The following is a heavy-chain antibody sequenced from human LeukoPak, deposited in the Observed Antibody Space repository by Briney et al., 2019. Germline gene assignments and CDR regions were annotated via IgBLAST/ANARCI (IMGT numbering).Heavy chain of an antibody. CDR3: ASDSNYYDSSGPAHY. V-gene: IGHV3-23*01. CDR1: GFTFSSYG. D-gene: IGHD3-22*01. CDR2: ISGSGGST. J-gene: IGHJ4*02. Sequence: GGSLRLSCAASGFTFSSYGMRWVRQAPGKGLEGVSVISGSGGSTYYADSVKGRFTISRDSSKNTLYLQMNSLRAEDTAVYYCASDSNYYDSSGPAHYWGQGTLVTVSS.